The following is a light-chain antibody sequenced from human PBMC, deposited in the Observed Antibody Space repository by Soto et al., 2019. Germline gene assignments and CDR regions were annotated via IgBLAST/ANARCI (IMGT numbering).Light chain of an antibody. CDR2: AAS. J-gene: IGKJ1*01. Sequence: DIQMTQSPSTLSPSVGDRVTITCRASQSISSWLAWYQQKPGKAPKLLIYAASSLESGVPSRFSGSGSGTEFTLTISSLQPDDFATYYCQQYNSYSKTFGQGTKVEIK. CDR3: QQYNSYSKT. CDR1: QSISSW. V-gene: IGKV1-5*01.